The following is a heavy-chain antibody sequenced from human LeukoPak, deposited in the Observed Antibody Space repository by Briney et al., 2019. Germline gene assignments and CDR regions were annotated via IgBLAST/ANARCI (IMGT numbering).Heavy chain of an antibody. CDR3: ASASRCIAVAGLDY. Sequence: SETLSLTCTVSGDSISSGYYWCWIRQPPGKVVDLIWSFFHSGSTYYNPALKSRVTISVDTSKNQFSLKLSSVTAADTAVYYCASASRCIAVAGLDYWGQGTLVTVSS. D-gene: IGHD6-19*01. CDR2: FFHSGST. CDR1: GDSISSGYY. V-gene: IGHV4-38-2*02. J-gene: IGHJ4*02.